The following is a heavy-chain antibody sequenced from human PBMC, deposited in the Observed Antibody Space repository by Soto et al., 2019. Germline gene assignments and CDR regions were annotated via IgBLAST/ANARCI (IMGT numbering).Heavy chain of an antibody. D-gene: IGHD6-19*01. CDR2: INAGNGNT. Sequence: ASVKVSCKASGYTFTSYYMHWVRQAPGQRLEWMGWINAGNGNTKYSQKLQGRVTITRDTSASTAYMELSSLRSEDTAVYYCARAVAVPADFDYWGQGTLVTVSS. CDR3: ARAVAVPADFDY. J-gene: IGHJ4*02. CDR1: GYTFTSYY. V-gene: IGHV1-3*01.